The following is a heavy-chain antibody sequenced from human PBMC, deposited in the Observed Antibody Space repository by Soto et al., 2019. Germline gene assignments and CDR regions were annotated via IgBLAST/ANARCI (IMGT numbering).Heavy chain of an antibody. CDR3: AKDLGGNYPEDD. CDR1: VFTFSIYG. V-gene: IGHV3-30*18. CDR2: ILYDGRNK. D-gene: IGHD1-7*01. Sequence: WGSLRLSCAASVFTFSIYGIHWVRQAPGKGLEWVGVILYDGRNKYYGDSVKGRFTISRDNSKNMVYLQMNSLRTEDTGVYFCAKDLGGNYPEDDWGQGTLVTVSS. J-gene: IGHJ4*02.